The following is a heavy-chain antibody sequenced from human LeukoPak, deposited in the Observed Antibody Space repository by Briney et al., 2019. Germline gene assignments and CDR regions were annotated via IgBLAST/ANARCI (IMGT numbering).Heavy chain of an antibody. CDR2: IIPNSGGT. D-gene: IGHD3-10*01. V-gene: IGHV1-2*02. J-gene: IGHJ4*02. CDR1: GYTFTDYS. CDR3: ARVVGSGSLYFH. Sequence: ASVKVSCKASGYTFTDYSMHWVRQAPGQGLEWMGWIIPNSGGTTYAQKFQGRVAMTRDTSITTAYMELSRLGSDDTAVYYCARVVGSGSLYFHWGQGTLVTVSS.